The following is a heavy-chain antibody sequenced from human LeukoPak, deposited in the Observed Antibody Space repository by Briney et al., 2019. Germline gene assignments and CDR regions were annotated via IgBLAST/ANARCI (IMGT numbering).Heavy chain of an antibody. Sequence: SVKVSCKASGGTFSSYAISWVRQAPGQGLEWMGRIIPIFGTANYAQKFQGRATITTDESTSTAYMGLSSLRSEDTAVYYCADCSSTSCYYYYYMDVWGKGTTVTVSS. CDR2: IIPIFGTA. V-gene: IGHV1-69*05. CDR1: GGTFSSYA. CDR3: ADCSSTSCYYYYYMDV. J-gene: IGHJ6*03. D-gene: IGHD2-2*01.